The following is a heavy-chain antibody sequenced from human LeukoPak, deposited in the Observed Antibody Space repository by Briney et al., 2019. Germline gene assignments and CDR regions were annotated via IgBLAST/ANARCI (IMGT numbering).Heavy chain of an antibody. CDR3: ASRGCYYESRTSPPKPFDM. CDR1: GFSLSTSGMC. V-gene: IGHV2-70*12. Sequence: SGPTLVNPTQTLTLTCTFSGFSLSTSGMCVSWIRQPPGKALEWLARIDWDDVRYYSPSLKTRLTISKDTSKTQVVLTMTNMDPEDTATYYCASRGCYYESRTSPPKPFDMWGQGTMVTVSS. CDR2: IDWDDVR. D-gene: IGHD3-22*01. J-gene: IGHJ3*02.